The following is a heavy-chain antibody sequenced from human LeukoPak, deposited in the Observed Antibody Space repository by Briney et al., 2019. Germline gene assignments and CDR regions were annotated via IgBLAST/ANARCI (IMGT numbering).Heavy chain of an antibody. CDR2: ISSSSSYI. CDR1: GFTFSSYS. Sequence: SGGSLRLSCAASGFTFSSYSMNWVRQAPGQGLEWVSSISSSSSYIYYADSVKGRFTISRDNAKNSLYLQMNSLRAEDTAVYYCAVESTAMVHWGQGTMVTFSS. J-gene: IGHJ3*01. D-gene: IGHD5-18*01. CDR3: AVESTAMVH. V-gene: IGHV3-21*01.